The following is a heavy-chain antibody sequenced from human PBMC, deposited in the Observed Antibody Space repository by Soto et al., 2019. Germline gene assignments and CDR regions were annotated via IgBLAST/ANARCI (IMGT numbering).Heavy chain of an antibody. CDR1: GGSISSGGYS. CDR3: ARGGVDYYDSSGYYFSPYYFDY. D-gene: IGHD3-22*01. J-gene: IGHJ4*02. Sequence: QLQLQESGSGLVKPSQTLSLTCAVSGGSISSGGYSWSWIRQPPGKGLEWIGYIYHSGSTYYTPSLKSRVTISVDRSKNQFSLKLSSVTAADTAVYYCARGGVDYYDSSGYYFSPYYFDYWGQGTLVTVSS. CDR2: IYHSGST. V-gene: IGHV4-30-2*01.